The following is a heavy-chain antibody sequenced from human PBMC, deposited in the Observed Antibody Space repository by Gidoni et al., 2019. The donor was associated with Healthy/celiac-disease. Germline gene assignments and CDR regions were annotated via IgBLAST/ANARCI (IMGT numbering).Heavy chain of an antibody. CDR1: VGSFSSFRFS. Sequence: QVQLQASGPGLVKPSQTLSLPCTVSVGSFSSFRFSWRWIGQPSGKGLEWIGRIYTSGSTNYDTALKSRVTMSVDTSKNRYSLKMSSVTAADTAVYYCARDIRMTTVTTGGPGWCFDLWGRGTLVTVSS. V-gene: IGHV4-61*02. J-gene: IGHJ2*01. CDR3: ARDIRMTTVTTGGPGWCFDL. D-gene: IGHD4-17*01. CDR2: IYTSGST.